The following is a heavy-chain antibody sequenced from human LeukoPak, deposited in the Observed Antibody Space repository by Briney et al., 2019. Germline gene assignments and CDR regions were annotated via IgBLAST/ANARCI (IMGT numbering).Heavy chain of an antibody. CDR3: ANLFEIQLGFQYYPH. V-gene: IGHV1-46*01. CDR1: GYTFTSYY. Sequence: ASVKVSCKASGYTFTSYYTHWVRQAPGQGLEWMGIINPSGGSTSYAQKFQGRVTMTRDTSTSTVYMELSSLRSEDTAVYYCANLFEIQLGFQYYPHWGQGTLVTVSS. J-gene: IGHJ1*01. CDR2: INPSGGST. D-gene: IGHD1-1*01.